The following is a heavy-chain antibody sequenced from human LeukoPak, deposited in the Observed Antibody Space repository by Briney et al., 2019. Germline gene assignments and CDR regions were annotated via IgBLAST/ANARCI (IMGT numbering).Heavy chain of an antibody. D-gene: IGHD3-3*01. Sequence: PGGSLRLSCAASGFTFAPYWMTWVRQAPGKGLEYVATMNRDGSEEYYVDSVKGRFTISRDNSKNSLYLQMDSLRAEDTAVYYCARGIEEWLYLYYWGQGALVTVAS. CDR3: ARGIEEWLYLYY. CDR1: GFTFAPYW. V-gene: IGHV3-7*04. J-gene: IGHJ4*02. CDR2: MNRDGSEE.